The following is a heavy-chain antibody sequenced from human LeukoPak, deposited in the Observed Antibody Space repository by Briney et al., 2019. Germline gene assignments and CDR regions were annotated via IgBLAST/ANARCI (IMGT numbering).Heavy chain of an antibody. CDR3: ARYLAAGYFDL. J-gene: IGHJ2*01. D-gene: IGHD6-25*01. CDR2: IYYTGST. Sequence: SETLSLTCTVSGGSIVSYYWGWIRQPPGKGLEWIGYIYYTGSTNYNPSLKSRVTISVDTSKNQFSLKLSPVTAADTAVYYCARYLAAGYFDLWGRGTLVTVSS. CDR1: GGSIVSYY. V-gene: IGHV4-59*08.